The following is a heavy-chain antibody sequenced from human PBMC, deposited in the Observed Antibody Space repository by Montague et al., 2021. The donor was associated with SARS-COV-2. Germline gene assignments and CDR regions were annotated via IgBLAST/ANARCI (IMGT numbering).Heavy chain of an antibody. J-gene: IGHJ4*02. V-gene: IGHV4-39*01. CDR2: AHISGRP. Sequence: SETLSLTCTVSGDSISSSSYNWGWIRQPPGKGLEWVGSAHISGRPSYNRSLKIHAPIYVDTSKTQLSLKLSSVTAADTAVYYCTRHVHMTWPEPSPGFDYWGQGTLVTVSS. CDR3: TRHVHMTWPEPSPGFDY. CDR1: GDSISSSSYN. D-gene: IGHD1-1*01.